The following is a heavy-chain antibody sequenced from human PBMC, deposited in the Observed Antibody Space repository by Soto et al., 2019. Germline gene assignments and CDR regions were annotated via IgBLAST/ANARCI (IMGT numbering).Heavy chain of an antibody. Sequence: QVQLVESGGGVVQPGRSLRLSCAASGFTFSAYGIHWFRQAPGKGLEWVAVISHDGSNTNYADSVKGRFTFSRDNSKDTVYLQMNSLRAEDTAVYYCAKDTYYYSSRGYYVFDSWGQGTLVTVSS. V-gene: IGHV3-30*18. CDR1: GFTFSAYG. CDR3: AKDTYYYSSRGYYVFDS. D-gene: IGHD3-22*01. CDR2: ISHDGSNT. J-gene: IGHJ4*02.